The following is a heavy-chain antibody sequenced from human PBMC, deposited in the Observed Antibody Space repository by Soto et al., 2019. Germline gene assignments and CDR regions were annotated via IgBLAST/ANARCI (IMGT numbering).Heavy chain of an antibody. CDR1: GGTFSSPG. Sequence: SGKVSRKASGGTFSSPGIRRVRQAPGQGLEWMGGIIPIFGTANYAQKFQGRVTITADESTSTAYMQLSSLRSEDTAVYYCARVVGATTAVAFGIWGQGTMV. CDR2: IIPIFGTA. D-gene: IGHD1-26*01. J-gene: IGHJ3*02. CDR3: ARVVGATTAVAFGI. V-gene: IGHV1-69*13.